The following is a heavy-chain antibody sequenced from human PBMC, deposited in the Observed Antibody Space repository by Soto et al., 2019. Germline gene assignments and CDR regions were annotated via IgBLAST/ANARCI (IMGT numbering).Heavy chain of an antibody. CDR2: SIHIFGTA. CDR3: ARGRGYSGDDYYSYFDMDV. Sequence: QVQLVQYGAEVKKPASSVKVSCKASGGTFNNYPITWVRQAPGEGIEWMGGSIHIFGTANYAQNFQGRDTISVAESTRTAYMELSSLRSEDTAVYYCARGRGYSGDDYYSYFDMDVWGQGTTGTVSS. J-gene: IGHJ6*02. CDR1: GGTFNNYP. D-gene: IGHD5-12*01. V-gene: IGHV1-69*01.